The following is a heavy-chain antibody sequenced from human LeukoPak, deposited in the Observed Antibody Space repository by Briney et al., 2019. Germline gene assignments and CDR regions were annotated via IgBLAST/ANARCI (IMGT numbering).Heavy chain of an antibody. CDR2: IGTEGDT. D-gene: IGHD2-8*02. Sequence: GGSLRLSCTPSRFTLRNYDMHWVPETTEKGLEWVSGIGTEGDTFYPDAVKGRFTISRENAKNSFYLQMNSLRAGDTAVYYCARGRFVLVPSLERWYFDLWGRGTLVTVSS. V-gene: IGHV3-13*01. CDR1: RFTLRNYD. J-gene: IGHJ2*01. CDR3: ARGRFVLVPSLERWYFDL.